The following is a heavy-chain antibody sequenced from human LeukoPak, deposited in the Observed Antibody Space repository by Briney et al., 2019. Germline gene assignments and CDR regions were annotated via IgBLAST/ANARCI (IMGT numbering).Heavy chain of an antibody. Sequence: PGRSLRLSCTASGFTISSYGRHWVRQAPGKGLEWVAVISYDGSNKYYADSVKGRFTISRDNSKNTLYLQMNSLRAEDTAVYYCAKDEIGGGYLDYWGQGTLVTVSS. CDR3: AKDEIGGGYLDY. CDR2: ISYDGSNK. V-gene: IGHV3-30*18. D-gene: IGHD3-16*01. J-gene: IGHJ4*02. CDR1: GFTISSYG.